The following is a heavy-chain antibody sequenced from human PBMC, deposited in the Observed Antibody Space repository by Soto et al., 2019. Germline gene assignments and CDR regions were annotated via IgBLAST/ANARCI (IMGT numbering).Heavy chain of an antibody. Sequence: QVQLVESGGGVVQPGKSLRLSCAVSGFPFSNFAMQWVRQAPGKGLEWVATISHDGSDKYYADSVKGRFTISRDISKNTLFLPMNSLRVEDTAVYYCARPPWPSSSYGVDVWGRGTTVTISS. V-gene: IGHV3-30-3*01. CDR3: ARPPWPSSSYGVDV. CDR1: GFPFSNFA. CDR2: ISHDGSDK. J-gene: IGHJ6*02.